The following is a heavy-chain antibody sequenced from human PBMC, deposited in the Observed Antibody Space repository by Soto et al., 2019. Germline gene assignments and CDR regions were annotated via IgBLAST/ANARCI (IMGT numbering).Heavy chain of an antibody. D-gene: IGHD6-19*01. J-gene: IGHJ4*02. CDR2: VYYTGST. V-gene: IGHV4-59*01. Sequence: SESLSLTCSVSGGSISGSYWSWIRQSPGKGLEWLGYVYYTGSTNYSPSLRSRVSISVDTSKNEFSLRLSSVTAADTAVYFCARSVAVPGAHIDYWGQGTQVTVSS. CDR1: GGSISGSY. CDR3: ARSVAVPGAHIDY.